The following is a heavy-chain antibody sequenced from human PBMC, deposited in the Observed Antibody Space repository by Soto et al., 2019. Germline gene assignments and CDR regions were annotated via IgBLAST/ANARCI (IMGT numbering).Heavy chain of an antibody. Sequence: LRLSCTASGFTFNKYAMSWVRQAPGKGLEWVSAITDSGAASHYADSVKGRFTVSRDNSKNTLYLQMNSLRADDTAVYYCARDLSVVFDYWGQGTLVTVSS. V-gene: IGHV3-23*01. CDR1: GFTFNKYA. D-gene: IGHD2-15*01. CDR2: ITDSGAAS. CDR3: ARDLSVVFDY. J-gene: IGHJ4*02.